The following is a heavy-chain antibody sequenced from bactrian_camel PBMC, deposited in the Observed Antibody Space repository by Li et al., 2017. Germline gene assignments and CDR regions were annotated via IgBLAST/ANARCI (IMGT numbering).Heavy chain of an antibody. CDR2: VNSFGGDT. CDR3: VKDQDSNYVRDFGA. D-gene: IGHD2*01. V-gene: IGHV3S40*01. Sequence: QLVESGGGLVQPGGSLRLSCAASGFPVSGYAMSWVREAPGKGLEWVAVVNSFGGDTWIADSVKGRFTVSRDHAKNTVHLQLNSLKTEDTAMYYCVKDQDSNYVRDFGAWGQGTQVTVS. CDR1: GFPVSGYA. J-gene: IGHJ6*01.